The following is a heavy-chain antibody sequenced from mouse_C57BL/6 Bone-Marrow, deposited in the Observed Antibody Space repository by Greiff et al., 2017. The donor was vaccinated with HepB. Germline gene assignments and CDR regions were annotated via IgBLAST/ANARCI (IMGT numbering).Heavy chain of an antibody. CDR2: IDPSDSYT. V-gene: IGHV1-50*01. CDR3: ASYYYGPAWFAY. D-gene: IGHD1-1*01. Sequence: QVHVKQPGAELVKPGASVKLSCKASGYTFTSYWMQWVKQRPGQGLEWIGEIDPSDSYTNYNQKFKGKATFTVDTSSSTAYMQLSSLTSEDSAVYYCASYYYGPAWFAYWGQGTLVTVSA. CDR1: GYTFTSYW. J-gene: IGHJ3*01.